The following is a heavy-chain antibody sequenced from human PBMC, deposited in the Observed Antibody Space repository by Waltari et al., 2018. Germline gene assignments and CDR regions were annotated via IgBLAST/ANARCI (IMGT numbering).Heavy chain of an antibody. J-gene: IGHJ5*02. CDR1: GYTFTSYA. D-gene: IGHD3-3*01. V-gene: IGHV1-3*01. CDR3: ARGIRFLEWLSQFDP. Sequence: QVQLVQSGAEVKKPGASVKVSCKASGYTFTSYAMHWVRQAPGQRLGWMGWINAGNGNTKYSQKFQGRVTITRDTSASTAYMELSSLRSEDTAVYYCARGIRFLEWLSQFDPWGQGTLVTVSS. CDR2: INAGNGNT.